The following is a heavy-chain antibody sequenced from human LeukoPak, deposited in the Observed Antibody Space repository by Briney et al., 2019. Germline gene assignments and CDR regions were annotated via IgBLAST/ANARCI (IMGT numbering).Heavy chain of an antibody. D-gene: IGHD6-6*01. CDR3: ATEGGSIAARTYPPDFDY. Sequence: ASVTVSCTVSGYTLTELSMHWVRQAPGKGLEWMGGFDPEDGETIYAQKFQGRVTMTEDTSTDTAYMELSSLRSEDTAVYYCATEGGSIAARTYPPDFDYWGQGTLVTVSS. CDR2: FDPEDGET. V-gene: IGHV1-24*01. J-gene: IGHJ4*02. CDR1: GYTLTELS.